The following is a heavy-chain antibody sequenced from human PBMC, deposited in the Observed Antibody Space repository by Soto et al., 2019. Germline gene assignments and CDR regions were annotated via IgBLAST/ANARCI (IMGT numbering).Heavy chain of an antibody. D-gene: IGHD2-2*03. CDR1: GYTFTGYY. CDR2: INPNSGGT. V-gene: IGHV1-2*04. CDR3: ARDWIGKYFDY. J-gene: IGHJ4*02. Sequence: GASVKVSCKASGYTFTGYYMHWVRQAPGQGLEWMGWINPNSGGTNYAQKFQGWVTMTRDTSISTAYMELSSLRSDDTAVYYCARDWIGKYFDYWGQGTLVTVSS.